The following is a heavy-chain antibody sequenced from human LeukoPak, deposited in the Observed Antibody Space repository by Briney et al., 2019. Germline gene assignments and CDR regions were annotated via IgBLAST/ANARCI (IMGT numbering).Heavy chain of an antibody. Sequence: SETLSLTCSVSSGFISNYYWSWLRQPAGKGLEWIGRISTSGNTNYSPSLKSRVTISVDTSNNQFFLNLKSVTAADTAVYYCARDSRYYDFWSGYLDYWGQGALVTVSS. J-gene: IGHJ4*02. V-gene: IGHV4-4*07. D-gene: IGHD3-3*01. CDR1: SGFISNYY. CDR2: ISTSGNT. CDR3: ARDSRYYDFWSGYLDY.